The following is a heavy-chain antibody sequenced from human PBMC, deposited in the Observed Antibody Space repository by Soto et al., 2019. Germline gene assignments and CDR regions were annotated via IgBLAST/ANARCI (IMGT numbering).Heavy chain of an antibody. D-gene: IGHD3-3*01. CDR2: INHSGST. CDR3: ARGRGIFGVVNLRGHNWFDP. J-gene: IGHJ5*02. CDR1: GGSFSGYY. Sequence: SETLSLTCAVYGGSFSGYYWSWIRQPPGKGLEWIGEINHSGSTNYNPSLKSRVTISVDTSKNQFSLKLSSVTAADTAVYYCARGRGIFGVVNLRGHNWFDPWGQGTLVTVSS. V-gene: IGHV4-34*01.